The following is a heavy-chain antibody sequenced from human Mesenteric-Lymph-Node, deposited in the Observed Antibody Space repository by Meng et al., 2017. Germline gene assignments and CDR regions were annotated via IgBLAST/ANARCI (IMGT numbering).Heavy chain of an antibody. CDR2: FNPDSGVI. Sequence: ASVKVSCKASGYTFTDYYIHWVRQAPGQGLEWMGYFNPDSGVIKYAQKFQGRVTMTRDTSTSTVYMELSSLRSEDTAVYYCALLWFGESTVYYYYGMDVWGQGTTVTGAS. D-gene: IGHD3-10*01. V-gene: IGHV1-2*02. J-gene: IGHJ6*02. CDR1: GYTFTDYY. CDR3: ALLWFGESTVYYYYGMDV.